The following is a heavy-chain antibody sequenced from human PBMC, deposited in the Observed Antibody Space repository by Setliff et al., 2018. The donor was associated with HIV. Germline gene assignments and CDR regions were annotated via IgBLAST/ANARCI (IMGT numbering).Heavy chain of an antibody. CDR2: IYYSGST. V-gene: IGHV4-28*03. CDR3: ARDGSGSSYYYYYMDV. D-gene: IGHD3-10*01. Sequence: PSETLSLTCTVSGGSISTSNWWGWIRQTPGKGLEWIGYIYYSGSTNYNPSLKSRVTMSVDTSKNQFSLKLSSVTAADTAVYYCARDGSGSSYYYYYMDVWGKGTTVTVSS. J-gene: IGHJ6*03. CDR1: GGSISTSNW.